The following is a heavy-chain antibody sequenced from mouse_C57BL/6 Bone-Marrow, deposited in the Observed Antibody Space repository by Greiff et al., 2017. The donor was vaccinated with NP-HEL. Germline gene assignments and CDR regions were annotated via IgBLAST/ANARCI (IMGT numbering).Heavy chain of an antibody. Sequence: EVQLQQSGAELVRPGASVKLSCTASGFNIKDDYMHWVKQRPEQGLEWIGWIDPENGDTEYASKFQGKATITADTSSNTAYLQLSSLTSEDTAVYYCTTQFLSNWDRFAYWGQGTLVTVSA. V-gene: IGHV14-4*01. CDR3: TTQFLSNWDRFAY. J-gene: IGHJ3*01. CDR2: IDPENGDT. CDR1: GFNIKDDY. D-gene: IGHD4-1*01.